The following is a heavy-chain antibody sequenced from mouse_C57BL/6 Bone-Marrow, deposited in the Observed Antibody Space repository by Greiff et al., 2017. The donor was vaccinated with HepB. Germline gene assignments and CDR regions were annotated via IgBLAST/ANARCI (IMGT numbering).Heavy chain of an antibody. CDR2: ISNLAYSI. V-gene: IGHV5-15*01. Sequence: EVKVVESGGGLVQPGGSLKLSCADSGFTFSDYGMAWVRQAPRKGPEWVAFISNLAYSIYYADTVTGRFTISRENAKNTLYLEMSSLRSEDTAMYYCARHPAGYFDVWGTGTTVTVSS. J-gene: IGHJ1*03. CDR1: GFTFSDYG. CDR3: ARHPAGYFDV.